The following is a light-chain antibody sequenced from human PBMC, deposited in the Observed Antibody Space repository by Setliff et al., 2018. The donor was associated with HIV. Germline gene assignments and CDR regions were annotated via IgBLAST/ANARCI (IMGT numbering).Light chain of an antibody. Sequence: QSALTQPASVSGSPGQSITMSCTGTSSDVGGYDYVSWYQQHPGNAPKLILYEVCNRPSGVSYRFPGSKSGNTASLTISGLQPEDEADYYCSSYTTSSTLDYVFGTGTKVTVL. CDR1: SSDVGGYDY. CDR3: SSYTTSSTLDYV. V-gene: IGLV2-14*01. CDR2: EVC. J-gene: IGLJ1*01.